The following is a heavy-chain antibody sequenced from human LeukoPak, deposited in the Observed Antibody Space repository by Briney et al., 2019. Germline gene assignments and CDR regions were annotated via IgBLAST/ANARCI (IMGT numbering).Heavy chain of an antibody. CDR2: IYYTGST. CDR1: GGSISTYY. CDR3: ARVPYYYDNSGYYVYYFDY. Sequence: PSETLSLTCTVSGGSISTYYWSWIRQPPGKGLEWIGYIYYTGSTNCNPSLKSRVTISIDTSKNQFSLKLSSVTAADTAVYYCARVPYYYDNSGYYVYYFDYWSQGTLVTVSS. J-gene: IGHJ4*02. V-gene: IGHV4-59*01. D-gene: IGHD3-22*01.